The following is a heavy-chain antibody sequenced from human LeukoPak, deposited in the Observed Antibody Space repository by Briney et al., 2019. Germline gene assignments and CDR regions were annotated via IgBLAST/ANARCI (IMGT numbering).Heavy chain of an antibody. CDR3: AKTACSGSYYFDY. V-gene: IGHV3-23*01. CDR1: GFIFRTYA. D-gene: IGHD1-26*01. CDR2: ISGSGGST. J-gene: IGHJ4*02. Sequence: GGSLGLSCAASGFIFRTYAMSWVRQAPGKGLEWVSAISGSGGSTYYADSVKGRFTISRDNSKNTLYLQMNSLRAEDTAVYYCAKTACSGSYYFDYWGQGTLVTVSS.